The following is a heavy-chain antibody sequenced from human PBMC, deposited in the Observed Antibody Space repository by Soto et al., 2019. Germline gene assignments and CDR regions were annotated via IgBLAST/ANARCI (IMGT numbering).Heavy chain of an antibody. CDR2: IYHTGST. Sequence: QLQLQESGSGLGKLSRTLPLTSPAPGGPSTIGGTSWSWIRQPPGKGLEWIGYIYHTGSTYYNPSLKSRVTISVDRSKNQFSLKLSSVTAADTAVYYCARVPRPWGQGTLVTVSS. J-gene: IGHJ5*02. CDR1: GGPSTIGGTS. V-gene: IGHV4-30-2*01. CDR3: ARVPRP.